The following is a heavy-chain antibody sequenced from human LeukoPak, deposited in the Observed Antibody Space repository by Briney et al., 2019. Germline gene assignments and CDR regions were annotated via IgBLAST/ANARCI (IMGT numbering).Heavy chain of an antibody. V-gene: IGHV3-23*01. CDR2: ISGSGGST. CDR3: AKGSIARDYDMDV. Sequence: GGSLRLSCAASGFTFHSYAMSWVPQAPGKGLEWVSAISGSGGSTYYADSVKGRFTISRDNSKNTLYLQMNSLRAEDTAVYYCAKGSIARDYDMDVWGKGTTVTVSS. CDR1: GFTFHSYA. J-gene: IGHJ6*03. D-gene: IGHD6-13*01.